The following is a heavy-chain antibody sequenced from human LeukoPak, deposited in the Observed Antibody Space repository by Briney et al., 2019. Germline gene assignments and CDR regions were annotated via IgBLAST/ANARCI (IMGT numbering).Heavy chain of an antibody. J-gene: IGHJ4*02. CDR2: ISSSGSTI. V-gene: IGHV3-11*04. D-gene: IGHD1-26*01. CDR1: GFTFSDYY. CDR3: ARAYYSGSYSHPPLH. Sequence: PGGSLRLSCAASGFTFSDYYMSWIRQAPGKGLEWVSYISSSGSTIYYADSVKGRFTISRDYAKNSLYLQMNSLRAEDTAVYYCARAYYSGSYSHPPLHWGQGTLVTVSS.